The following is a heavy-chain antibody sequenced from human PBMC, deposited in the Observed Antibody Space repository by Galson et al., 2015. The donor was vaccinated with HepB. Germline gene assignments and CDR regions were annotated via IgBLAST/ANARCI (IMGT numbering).Heavy chain of an antibody. CDR3: VRDKGSGFGGNDVPSLDY. Sequence: SLRLSCAASGFRLIDYAMNWVRRAPGKGLEWAAYISSDSRTIHYADSVKGRFTISRDNAKNSVYLQMTNLRGEDTAVYYCVRDKGSGFGGNDVPSLDYWGRGSLVTVS. D-gene: IGHD5-12*01. CDR2: ISSDSRTI. CDR1: GFRLIDYA. J-gene: IGHJ4*02. V-gene: IGHV3-48*01.